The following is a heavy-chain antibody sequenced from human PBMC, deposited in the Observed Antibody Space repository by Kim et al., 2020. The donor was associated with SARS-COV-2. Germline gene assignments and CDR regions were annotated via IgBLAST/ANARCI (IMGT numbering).Heavy chain of an antibody. CDR2: IYYSGST. CDR3: ARGTTTRGYYFDY. J-gene: IGHJ4*02. D-gene: IGHD1-26*01. CDR1: GGSISSSSYY. Sequence: SETLSLTCTVSGGSISSSSYYWGWIRQPPGKGLEWIGSIYYSGSTYYNPSLKSRVTISVDTSKNQFSLKLSSVTAADTAVYYCARGTTTRGYYFDYWGQGTLVTVSS. V-gene: IGHV4-39*07.